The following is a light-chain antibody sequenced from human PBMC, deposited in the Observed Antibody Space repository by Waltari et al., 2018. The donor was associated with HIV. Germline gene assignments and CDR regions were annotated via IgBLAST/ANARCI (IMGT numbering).Light chain of an antibody. Sequence: QPMLTQPPSASGIPRQRVTISCSGTISNSGKNTVNWYQQFPGTAPKLLIYNNNQRPPGVPDRFSGSKSGSSASLAIRGLQSEDEADYYCASWDDRLSGQGVF. CDR3: ASWDDRLSGQGV. CDR2: NNN. CDR1: ISNSGKNT. J-gene: IGLJ3*02. V-gene: IGLV1-44*01.